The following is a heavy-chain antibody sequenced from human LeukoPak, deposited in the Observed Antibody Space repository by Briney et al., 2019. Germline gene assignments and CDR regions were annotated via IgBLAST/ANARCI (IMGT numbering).Heavy chain of an antibody. CDR1: GFTFSSYG. D-gene: IGHD6-19*01. CDR2: IWYDGSNK. Sequence: GGSLRLSCAASGFTFSSYGMHWVRQAPGKGLEWVAVIWYDGSNKYYADSVKGRFTISRDNSKNTLYLQMNSLRAEDTAVYYCARDSSGWYGAAFDIWGQGTMVTVSS. V-gene: IGHV3-33*01. CDR3: ARDSSGWYGAAFDI. J-gene: IGHJ3*02.